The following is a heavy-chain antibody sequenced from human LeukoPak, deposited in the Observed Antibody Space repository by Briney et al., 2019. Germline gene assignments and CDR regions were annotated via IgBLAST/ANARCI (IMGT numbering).Heavy chain of an antibody. V-gene: IGHV4-39*07. J-gene: IGHJ3*02. CDR2: IYYSGST. CDR3: ARGTNDAFDI. D-gene: IGHD2-2*01. CDR1: GGSISSSSYY. Sequence: KPSETLSLTCTVSGGSISSSSYYWAWIRQPPGKGLEWIGSIYYSGSTYYNPSLKSRVTISVDTSKNQFSLKLSSVTAADTAVHYCARGTNDAFDIWGQGTMVTVSS.